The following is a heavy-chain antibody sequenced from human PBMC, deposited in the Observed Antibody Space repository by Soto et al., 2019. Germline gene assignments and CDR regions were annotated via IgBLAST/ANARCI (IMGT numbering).Heavy chain of an antibody. CDR2: INAGNGNT. J-gene: IGHJ4*02. Sequence: QVPLVQSGAEVKKPGASVKVSCKASGYTFTSYAMHWVRQAPGQRLEWMGWINAGNGNTKYSQKFQGRVTITADESTSTAYMELSSLRSEDTAVYYCARGGAGGYLGLDYWGQGTLVTVSS. CDR1: GYTFTSYA. CDR3: ARGGAGGYLGLDY. V-gene: IGHV1-3*01. D-gene: IGHD5-12*01.